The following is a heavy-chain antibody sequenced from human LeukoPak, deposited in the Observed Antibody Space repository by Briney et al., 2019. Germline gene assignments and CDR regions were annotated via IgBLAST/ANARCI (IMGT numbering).Heavy chain of an antibody. Sequence: VASVKVSCKASGYTFTSYDINWVRQAPGQGLEWMGWMNPNSGNTGYARKFQGRVTMTRNTSISTAYMELSSLRSEDTAVYYCARGSEVDYYGSGSYYKRYYYYYGMDVWGQGTTVTVSS. CDR2: MNPNSGNT. J-gene: IGHJ6*02. V-gene: IGHV1-8*01. CDR1: GYTFTSYD. CDR3: ARGSEVDYYGSGSYYKRYYYYYGMDV. D-gene: IGHD3-10*01.